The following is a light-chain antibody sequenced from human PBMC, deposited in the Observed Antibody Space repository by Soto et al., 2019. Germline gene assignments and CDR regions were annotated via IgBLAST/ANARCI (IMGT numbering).Light chain of an antibody. J-gene: IGKJ4*01. CDR1: QSVGRNY. V-gene: IGKV3-20*01. Sequence: EIVLTQSPSTLSLSPGERATLSCRASQSVGRNYLAWYQQKPGQAPRLLIHGASSRAIGIPDRFSGSGSGTDFTLTISRLEPEDFAVYYCQQYASSPLTFGGGTEVEIK. CDR3: QQYASSPLT. CDR2: GAS.